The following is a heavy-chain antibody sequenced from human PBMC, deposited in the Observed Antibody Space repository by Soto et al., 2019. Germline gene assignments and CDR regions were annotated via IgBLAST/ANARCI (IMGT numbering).Heavy chain of an antibody. CDR1: GGTFSSYA. D-gene: IGHD6-19*01. V-gene: IGHV1-69*13. Sequence: WASVEVSCKASGGTFSSYAISWVRQAPGQGLEWMGGIIPIFGTANYAQKFQGRVTITADESTSTAYMELSSLRSEDTAVYYCARGMVSSFWFLAYWGQGTLVTVSS. CDR3: ARGMVSSFWFLAY. CDR2: IIPIFGTA. J-gene: IGHJ4*02.